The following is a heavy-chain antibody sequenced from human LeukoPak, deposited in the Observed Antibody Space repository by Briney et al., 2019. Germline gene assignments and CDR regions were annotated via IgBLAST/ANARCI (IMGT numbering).Heavy chain of an antibody. CDR2: VSGSGGST. Sequence: GGSLRPSCAASGFTFSSSAMNWVRQAPGKGLEWVSAVSGSGGSTYYADSVKGRFTISRDNSKNTLYLQMNSLRAEDTAIYYCAKDSTISEVDYFDYWGQGTLVTVSS. V-gene: IGHV3-23*01. J-gene: IGHJ4*02. CDR1: GFTFSSSA. CDR3: AKDSTISEVDYFDY. D-gene: IGHD5-24*01.